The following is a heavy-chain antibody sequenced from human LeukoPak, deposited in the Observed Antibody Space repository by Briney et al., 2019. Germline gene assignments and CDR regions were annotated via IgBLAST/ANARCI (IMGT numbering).Heavy chain of an antibody. V-gene: IGHV4-39*01. CDR3: ARPRMLNEYYYGSGSYRY. J-gene: IGHJ4*02. CDR1: GGSISSSSYY. CDR2: IYYSGST. D-gene: IGHD3-10*01. Sequence: SETLSLTCTVSGGSISSSSYYWGWIRQPPGKGLEWIGSIYYSGSTYYNPSLKSRVTISVDTSKNQFSLKLSSVTAADTAVYYCARPRMLNEYYYGSGSYRYWGQGTLVTVSS.